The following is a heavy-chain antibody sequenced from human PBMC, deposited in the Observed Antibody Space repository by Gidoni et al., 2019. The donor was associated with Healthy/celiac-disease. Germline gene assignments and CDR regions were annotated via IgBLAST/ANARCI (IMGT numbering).Heavy chain of an antibody. J-gene: IGHJ4*02. CDR1: GFTFSSYA. V-gene: IGHV3-23*01. Sequence: EVQLLESGGGLVQPGGSLRLSCAASGFTFSSYAMSWVRQAPGKGLEWVSAISGSGDSTYYADSVKGRFTISRDNSKNTLYLQMNSLRAEDTAVYYCAKDPRGQWLGYYFDYWGQGTLVTVSS. CDR3: AKDPRGQWLGYYFDY. CDR2: ISGSGDST. D-gene: IGHD6-19*01.